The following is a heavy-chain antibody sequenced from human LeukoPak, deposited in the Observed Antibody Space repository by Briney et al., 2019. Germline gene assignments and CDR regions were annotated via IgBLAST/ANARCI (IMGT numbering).Heavy chain of an antibody. CDR1: GVTFSDNY. V-gene: IGHV3-11*01. CDR2: ISSSGSTI. J-gene: IGHJ4*02. Sequence: GGAPRLFCAASGVTFSDNYMSWIRQAPRKGLEWVSYISSSGSTIYYADSVKGRFTISRDNAKNSLYLQMNSLRAEDTAVYYCATMPETTPFDYWGQGTLVTVSS. CDR3: ATMPETTPFDY. D-gene: IGHD1-1*01.